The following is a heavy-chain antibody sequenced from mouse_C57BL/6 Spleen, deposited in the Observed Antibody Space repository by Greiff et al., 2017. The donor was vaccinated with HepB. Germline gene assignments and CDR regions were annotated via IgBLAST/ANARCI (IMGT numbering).Heavy chain of an antibody. CDR1: GYTFTDYE. D-gene: IGHD2-2*01. V-gene: IGHV1-15*01. CDR3: TPGPMVTPFAY. J-gene: IGHJ3*01. Sequence: QVQLQQSGAELVRPGASVTLSCKASGYTFTDYEMHWVKQTPVHGLEWIGAIDPETGGTAYNQKFKGKAILTADKSSSTAYMELRSLTSEDSAVYYCTPGPMVTPFAYWGQGTLVTVSA. CDR2: IDPETGGT.